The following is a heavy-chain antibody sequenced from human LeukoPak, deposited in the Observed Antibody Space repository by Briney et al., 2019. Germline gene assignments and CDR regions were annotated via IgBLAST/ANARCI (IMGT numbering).Heavy chain of an antibody. D-gene: IGHD6-6*01. V-gene: IGHV3-30-3*01. CDR2: ISYDGSNK. CDR3: AREDSSSFDY. J-gene: IGHJ4*02. Sequence: RSGRSLRLSCAASGFTFSSYAMHWVRQAPGKGLEWVAVISYDGSNKYYADSVKGRFTISRDNSKNTLNLQMNSLRAEDTAVYYCAREDSSSFDYWGQGTLVTVSS. CDR1: GFTFSSYA.